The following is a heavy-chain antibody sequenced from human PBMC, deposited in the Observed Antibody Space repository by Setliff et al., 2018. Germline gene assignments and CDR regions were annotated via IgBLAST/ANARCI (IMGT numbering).Heavy chain of an antibody. D-gene: IGHD6-13*01. CDR3: ATDHMPASGTSAFDI. J-gene: IGHJ3*02. V-gene: IGHV1-69*05. CDR2: IIPIFGTA. CDR1: GGTFSSYA. Sequence: GASVKVSCKASGGTFSSYAISWVRQAPGQGLEWMGGIIPIFGTANYAQKFQGRVTITTDESTSTAYMELSSLTSEDTAVYYCATDHMPASGTSAFDIWGQGTVVTVSS.